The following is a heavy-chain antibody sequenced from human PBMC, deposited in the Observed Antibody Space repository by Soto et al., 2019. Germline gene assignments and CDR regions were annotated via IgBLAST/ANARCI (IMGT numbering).Heavy chain of an antibody. D-gene: IGHD2-15*01. Sequence: QGQLVQSGAEVKKPGASVKVSCKASGYTFTSYGISWVRQAPGQGLEWMGWISAKKGNTKYAQKFQGRVTMTTDTSTSTAYMELRRLRSDDTAVYYCAREILSPDFYFHGMDVWRQGTTVTVSS. CDR2: ISAKKGNT. V-gene: IGHV1-18*04. J-gene: IGHJ6*02. CDR3: AREILSPDFYFHGMDV. CDR1: GYTFTSYG.